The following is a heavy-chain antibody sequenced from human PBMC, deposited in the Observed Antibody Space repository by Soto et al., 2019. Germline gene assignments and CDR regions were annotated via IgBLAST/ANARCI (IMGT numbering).Heavy chain of an antibody. CDR1: GDRVSSSSVT. CDR2: TYYRSKGYN. Sequence: SQTLSLTCAISGDRVSSSSVTWNWIRQSPSRGLEWLGRTYYRSKGYNDYAESVKSRITINPDTSKNQFSLHLNSVTPEDTAVYYCVRLIGNSWLDFWGQGTLVTVS. J-gene: IGHJ5*01. D-gene: IGHD1-26*01. V-gene: IGHV6-1*01. CDR3: VRLIGNSWLDF.